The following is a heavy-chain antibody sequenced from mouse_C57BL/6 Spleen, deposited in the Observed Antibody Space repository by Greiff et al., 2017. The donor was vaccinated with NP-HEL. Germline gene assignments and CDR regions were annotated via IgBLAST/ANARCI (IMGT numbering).Heavy chain of an antibody. D-gene: IGHD2-10*02. J-gene: IGHJ4*01. CDR1: GYAFTNYL. Sequence: QVQLKESGAELVRPGTSVKVSCKASGYAFTNYLIEWVKQRPGQGLEWIGVINPGSGGTNYNEKFKGKATLTADKSSSTAYMQLSSLTSEDSAVYFCARGYGNYVYYAMDYWGQGTSVTVSS. V-gene: IGHV1-54*01. CDR3: ARGYGNYVYYAMDY. CDR2: INPGSGGT.